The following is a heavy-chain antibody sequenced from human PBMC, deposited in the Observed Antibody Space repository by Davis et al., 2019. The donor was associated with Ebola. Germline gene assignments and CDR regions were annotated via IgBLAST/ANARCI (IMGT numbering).Heavy chain of an antibody. Sequence: GESLKISCAASGFIVSDKYMSWVRQAPGKGLEWVSVIYRDERTYYADSVKGRFTVSRDNSENMLYLQMSTLRAEDTAVYYCARHVNVDFWYFDLWGRGTRVTVSS. CDR2: IYRDERT. D-gene: IGHD4-17*01. CDR1: GFIVSDKY. J-gene: IGHJ2*01. CDR3: ARHVNVDFWYFDL. V-gene: IGHV3-53*01.